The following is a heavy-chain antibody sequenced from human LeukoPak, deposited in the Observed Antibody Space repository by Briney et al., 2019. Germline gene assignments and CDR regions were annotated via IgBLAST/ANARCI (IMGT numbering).Heavy chain of an antibody. J-gene: IGHJ3*02. CDR2: ISGSGGST. CDR3: AKDVVEVGIVVVPAAPAEAFDI. CDR1: GFTFSIYA. V-gene: IGHV3-23*01. D-gene: IGHD2-2*01. Sequence: GGSLRLSCAASGFTFSIYAMSWVRQIPGKGLEWVSSISGSGGSTYYADSVKGRFTISRDNSKNTLYLQMNSLRAEDTAVYYCAKDVVEVGIVVVPAAPAEAFDIWGQGTMVTVSS.